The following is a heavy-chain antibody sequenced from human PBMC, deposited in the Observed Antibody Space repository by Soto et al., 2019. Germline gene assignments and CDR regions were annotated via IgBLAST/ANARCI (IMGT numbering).Heavy chain of an antibody. V-gene: IGHV4-39*01. CDR2: MYYRGPT. CDR1: GDSITTVTYY. J-gene: IGHJ5*02. CDR3: ASGYSKSIGFNA. Sequence: QVQLRESGPGLVKPSGTLSLNCTVSGDSITTVTYYWGWMRQLPGRGPEWVGTMYYRGPTHFNLPVKSRVSSSVERSKNTFSLTVKSVTVAESATYFCASGYSKSIGFNAWAQGILATVSS. D-gene: IGHD5-18*01.